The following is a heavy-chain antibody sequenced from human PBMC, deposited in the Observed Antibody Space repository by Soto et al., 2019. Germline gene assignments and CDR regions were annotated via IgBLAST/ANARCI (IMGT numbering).Heavy chain of an antibody. CDR1: GASISSGGAYY. V-gene: IGHV4-30-4*01. J-gene: IGHJ4*02. CDR3: ARSPKGLGNFDY. D-gene: IGHD3-10*01. CDR2: IHYSGST. Sequence: QVQLQESGPGLVKPSQTLSLTCAVSGASISSGGAYYWSWIRQSPGKGLEWIGYIHYSGSTYYNSSLKSRVTMSVDTAKNRFSLKVSSVTVADTAVYYCARSPKGLGNFDYWGQGTLVTVSS.